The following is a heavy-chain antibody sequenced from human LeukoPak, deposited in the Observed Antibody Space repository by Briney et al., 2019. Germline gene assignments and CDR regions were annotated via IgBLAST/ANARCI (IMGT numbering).Heavy chain of an antibody. CDR3: ARTYSGSYYVSPDY. J-gene: IGHJ4*02. CDR2: ISYDGSSK. D-gene: IGHD1-26*01. Sequence: GGSLRLSCAASGFTFSTYAMHWVRQAAGKGLEWVAVISYDGSSKCYADSVKGRFTISRDNSKNTLYLQTNRLRAEDTAVYYCARTYSGSYYVSPDYWGQGTLVTVSS. V-gene: IGHV3-30-3*01. CDR1: GFTFSTYA.